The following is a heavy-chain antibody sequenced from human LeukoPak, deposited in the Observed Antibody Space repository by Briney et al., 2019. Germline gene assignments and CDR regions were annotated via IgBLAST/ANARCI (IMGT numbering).Heavy chain of an antibody. V-gene: IGHV4-34*01. CDR1: GGSFSGYY. Sequence: PSETLSLTCAAYGGSFSGYYWSWIRQPPGKGLEWIGEINHSGSTNYNPSLKSRVTISVDTSNNQFSLKLSSVTAADTAVYYCARHERLLWFGELSAWGPGTLVTVSS. CDR3: ARHERLLWFGELSA. D-gene: IGHD3-10*01. CDR2: INHSGST. J-gene: IGHJ5*02.